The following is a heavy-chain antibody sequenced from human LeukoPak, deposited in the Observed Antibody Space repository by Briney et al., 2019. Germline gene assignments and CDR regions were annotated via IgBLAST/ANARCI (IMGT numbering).Heavy chain of an antibody. CDR1: GFTFDDYA. V-gene: IGHV3-9*01. CDR2: ISWNSGSI. CDR3: AKDSGYNWNYFDY. D-gene: IGHD1-20*01. J-gene: IGHJ4*02. Sequence: PGGSLRLSCAASGFTFDDYAMHWVRQAPGKGLEWVSGISWNSGSIGYADSVKGRFTISRDNAKNSLYLQMNSLRAEDTALYYCAKDSGYNWNYFDYWGQGILVTVSP.